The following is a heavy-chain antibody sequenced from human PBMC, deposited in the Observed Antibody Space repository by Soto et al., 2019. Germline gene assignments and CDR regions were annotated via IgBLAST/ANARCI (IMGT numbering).Heavy chain of an antibody. CDR3: ARDLAVVRFLVWSYYYYYGMDV. V-gene: IGHV1-69*06. CDR1: GRTFSSYA. Sequence: SVKVSCKASGRTFSSYAISWVRQAPGQGLEWMGGIIPIFGTANYAQKFQGRVTITADKSTSTAYMELSSLRSEEPAVYYCARDLAVVRFLVWSYYYYYGMDVWGQGTTVTVSS. CDR2: IIPIFGTA. J-gene: IGHJ6*02. D-gene: IGHD3-3*01.